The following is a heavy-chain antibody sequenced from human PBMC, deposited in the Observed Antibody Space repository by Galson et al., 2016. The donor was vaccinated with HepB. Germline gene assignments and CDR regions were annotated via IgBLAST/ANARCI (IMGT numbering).Heavy chain of an antibody. V-gene: IGHV1-46*01. CDR3: ARGGWGEPTDY. CDR1: GYTFTSYY. D-gene: IGHD3-16*01. Sequence: SVKVSCKASGYTFTSYYIHWVRQAPGQGLEWMGMITPTGGSTIYAQKFQGRVTVTRDTSTSTVYMALSSQRSEDTAVYYCARGGWGEPTDYWGQGTLVIVSS. J-gene: IGHJ4*02. CDR2: ITPTGGST.